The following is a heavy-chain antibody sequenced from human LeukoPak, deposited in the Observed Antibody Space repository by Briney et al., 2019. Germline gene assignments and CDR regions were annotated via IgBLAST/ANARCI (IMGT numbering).Heavy chain of an antibody. D-gene: IGHD3-10*02. CDR2: IKEDGSEK. CDR3: AELGITMLGGV. CDR1: GFNFSEFW. V-gene: IGHV3-7*01. Sequence: GWSLRLSCVASGFTSGFNFSEFWMSCVRQAPGKGLDWVASIKEDGSEKYSLDSVEGRFTISRDNAKNSLYLQMNSVRAEDTAVYYCAELGITMLGGVWGKGTTVTISS. J-gene: IGHJ6*04.